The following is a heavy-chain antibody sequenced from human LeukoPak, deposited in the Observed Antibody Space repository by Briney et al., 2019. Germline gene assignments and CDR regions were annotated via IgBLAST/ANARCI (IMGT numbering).Heavy chain of an antibody. CDR3: ARDREYYYGSGSYYNVWGYYFDY. D-gene: IGHD3-10*01. V-gene: IGHV1-46*01. Sequence: GASVKVSCKASGYTFTGYYMHWVRQAPGQGLEWMGIINPSGGSTSYAQKFQGRVTMTRDMSTSTVYMELSSLRSEDTAVYYCARDREYYYGSGSYYNVWGYYFDYWGQGTLVTVSS. CDR1: GYTFTGYY. CDR2: INPSGGST. J-gene: IGHJ4*02.